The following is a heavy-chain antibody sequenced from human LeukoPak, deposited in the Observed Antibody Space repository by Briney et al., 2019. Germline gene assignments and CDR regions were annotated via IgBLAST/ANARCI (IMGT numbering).Heavy chain of an antibody. CDR1: GFTFSSYA. CDR2: ISGSGGST. Sequence: GGSLRFSCAASGFTFSSYAMSWVRQAPGKGLEWVSAISGSGGSTYYADSVKGRFTISGDNSKNTLYLQMNSLRAEDTAVYYCAKVDTAMITTIDYWGQGTLVTVSS. CDR3: AKVDTAMITTIDY. D-gene: IGHD5-18*01. J-gene: IGHJ4*02. V-gene: IGHV3-23*01.